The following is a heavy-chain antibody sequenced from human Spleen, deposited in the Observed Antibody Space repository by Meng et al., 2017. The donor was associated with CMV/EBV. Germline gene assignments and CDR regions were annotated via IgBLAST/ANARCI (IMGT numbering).Heavy chain of an antibody. Sequence: GGSLRLSCAASGFTFDDYGMSWVRQAPGKGLEWVSGINWNGGSTGYADSVKGRFTISRDNAKNSLYLQMNSLRAEDTAVYYCASWFPGSGYYLVNAFDIWGQGTMVTVSS. D-gene: IGHD3-22*01. CDR1: GFTFDDYG. CDR2: INWNGGST. J-gene: IGHJ3*02. CDR3: ASWFPGSGYYLVNAFDI. V-gene: IGHV3-20*04.